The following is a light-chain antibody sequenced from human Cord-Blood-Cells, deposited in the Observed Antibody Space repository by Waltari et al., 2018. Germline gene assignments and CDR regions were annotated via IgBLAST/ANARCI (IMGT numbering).Light chain of an antibody. V-gene: IGLV2-14*03. CDR1: SSDVGGYHY. CDR3: SSYTSSSTLV. Sequence: QSALTQPASVSGSPGQSITISCPGTSSDVGGYHYVSWYQPHPGKAPQIMIYDVSNRPSGVSNRFSGSKSGNTASLTISGLQAEDEADYYCSSYTSSSTLVFGGGTKLTVL. CDR2: DVS. J-gene: IGLJ3*02.